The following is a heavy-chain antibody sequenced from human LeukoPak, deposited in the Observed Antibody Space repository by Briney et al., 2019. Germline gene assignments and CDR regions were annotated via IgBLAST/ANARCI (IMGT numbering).Heavy chain of an antibody. CDR1: GGSISSGGYS. Sequence: SETLSLTCAVSGGSISSGGYSWSWIRQPPGKGLEWIGYIYHSGSTYYDPSLKSRVTISVDRSKNQFSLKLSSVTAADTAVYYCARAHSGSYSDVYYFDYWGQGTLVTVSS. D-gene: IGHD1-26*01. CDR2: IYHSGST. V-gene: IGHV4-30-2*01. J-gene: IGHJ4*02. CDR3: ARAHSGSYSDVYYFDY.